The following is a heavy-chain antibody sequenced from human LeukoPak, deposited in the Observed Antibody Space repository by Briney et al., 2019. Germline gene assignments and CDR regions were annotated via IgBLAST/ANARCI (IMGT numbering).Heavy chain of an antibody. CDR2: IYYSGST. Sequence: KPSETLSLTCTVSGGSISSSSYYWGWIRQPPGKGLEWIGSIYYSGSTNYNPSLKSRVTISVDTSKNQFSLKLSSVTAADTAVYYCARGFGYYYGSGIERRLDYWGQGTLVTVSS. V-gene: IGHV4-39*07. D-gene: IGHD3-10*01. J-gene: IGHJ4*02. CDR1: GGSISSSSYY. CDR3: ARGFGYYYGSGIERRLDY.